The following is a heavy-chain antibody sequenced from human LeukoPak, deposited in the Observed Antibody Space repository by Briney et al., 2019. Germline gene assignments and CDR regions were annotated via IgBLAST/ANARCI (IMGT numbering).Heavy chain of an antibody. CDR3: ASPHSRIAVAGRNGFAP. CDR1: GGSISSSSYY. D-gene: IGHD6-19*01. V-gene: IGHV4-39*01. Sequence: SETLSLTCTVSGGSISSSSYYWGWIRQPPGKGLEWIGSIYYSGSTYYNPSLKSRVTISVDTSKNQFSLKLSSVTAADTAVYYWASPHSRIAVAGRNGFAPGGRGTLVTVSS. J-gene: IGHJ5*02. CDR2: IYYSGST.